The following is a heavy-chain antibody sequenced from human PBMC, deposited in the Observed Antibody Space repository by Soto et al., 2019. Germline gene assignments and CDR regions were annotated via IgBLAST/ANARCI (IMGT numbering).Heavy chain of an antibody. J-gene: IGHJ5*01. V-gene: IGHV4-61*08. CDR3: ARHVVRGIMRLDS. CDR2: IYYSGST. D-gene: IGHD3-10*01. CDR1: GGSVKSGDDY. Sequence: PSETLALTCTVSGGSVKSGDDYGSLIRQPPGKGLEWIGYIYYSGSTNYSPSLKSRVTISVDTSKNQFSLNLSSVTAADTAVYYCARHVVRGIMRLDSWGQGSLVTVSS.